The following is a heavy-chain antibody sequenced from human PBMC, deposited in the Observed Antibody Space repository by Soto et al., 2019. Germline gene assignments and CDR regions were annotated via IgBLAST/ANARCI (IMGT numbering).Heavy chain of an antibody. Sequence: GSLRLSCAASGFTFSSYWMHWVRQVPEKGLVWVSRINSDGSITNHADAVKGRFTISRDNVKNTLSLQMNSLRAEDTAVYYRVRYPRSVGGSYRPDYWGQGTLVTVSS. CDR3: VRYPRSVGGSYRPDY. CDR2: INSDGSIT. V-gene: IGHV3-74*01. J-gene: IGHJ4*02. CDR1: GFTFSSYW. D-gene: IGHD3-16*02.